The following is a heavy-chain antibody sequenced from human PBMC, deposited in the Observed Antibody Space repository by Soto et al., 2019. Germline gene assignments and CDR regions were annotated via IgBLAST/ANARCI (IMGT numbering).Heavy chain of an antibody. CDR3: ARDLYCSGGSCWYFDY. Sequence: GGSLRLSCAASGFTFSSYGMHWVRQAPGKGLEWVAVIWYDGSNKYYADSVKGRFTISRDNSKNTLYLQMNSLRAEDTAVYYCARDLYCSGGSCWYFDYWGQGTLVTVSS. J-gene: IGHJ4*02. D-gene: IGHD2-15*01. CDR2: IWYDGSNK. V-gene: IGHV3-33*01. CDR1: GFTFSSYG.